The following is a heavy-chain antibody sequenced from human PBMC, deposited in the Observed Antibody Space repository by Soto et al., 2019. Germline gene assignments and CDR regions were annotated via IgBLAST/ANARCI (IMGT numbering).Heavy chain of an antibody. CDR3: ARDRKFNYFDY. Sequence: PGGSLRLSCAASGFTFSSYAMHWVRQAPGKGLEWVAVISYYGSNKYYADSVKGRFTISRDNSKNTLYLQMNSLRAEDTAVYYCARDRKFNYFDYWGQGTLVTVSS. J-gene: IGHJ4*02. CDR2: ISYYGSNK. CDR1: GFTFSSYA. V-gene: IGHV3-30-3*01.